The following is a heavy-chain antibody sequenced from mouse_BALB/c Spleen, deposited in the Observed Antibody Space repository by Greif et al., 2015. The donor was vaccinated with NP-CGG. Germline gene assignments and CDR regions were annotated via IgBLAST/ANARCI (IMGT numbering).Heavy chain of an antibody. J-gene: IGHJ4*01. CDR2: INPSSGYT. Sequence: VKVVESGAELARPGASVKMSCKASGYTFTSYTMHWVKQRPGQGLEWIGYINPSSGYTNYNQKFKDKATLTADKSSSTAYMQLSSLTSEDSAVYYCAREGGNPYVMDYWGQGTSVTVSS. CDR3: AREGGNPYVMDY. CDR1: GYTFTSYT. V-gene: IGHV1-4*01. D-gene: IGHD2-1*01.